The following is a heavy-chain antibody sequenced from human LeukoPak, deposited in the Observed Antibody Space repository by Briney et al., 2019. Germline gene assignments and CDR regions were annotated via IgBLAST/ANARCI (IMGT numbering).Heavy chain of an antibody. D-gene: IGHD2-2*01. CDR2: ISAYNGNT. J-gene: IGHJ4*02. CDR3: ARAGEYCSSTSCYFVSSRGFDY. CDR1: GYTFTSYG. V-gene: IGHV1-18*01. Sequence: GASVKVSCKASGYTFTSYGISWVRQAPGQGLEWMGWISAYNGNTNYAQKLQGRVTMTTDTSTSTAYMELRSLRSDDTAVYYCARAGEYCSSTSCYFVSSRGFDYWGQGTLVTVSS.